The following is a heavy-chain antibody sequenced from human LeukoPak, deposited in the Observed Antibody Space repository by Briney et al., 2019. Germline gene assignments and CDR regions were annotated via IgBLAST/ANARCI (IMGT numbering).Heavy chain of an antibody. CDR2: MDPNGGNT. CDR3: ARPWGCSSTSCYGWFDP. V-gene: IGHV1-8*01. D-gene: IGHD2-2*01. J-gene: IGHJ5*02. Sequence: ASVKVSCKASGYTFTSYDINWVRQATGQGVEGMGWMDPNGGNTGYAQKFQGRDTMTRNTSISTAYMELSSLRSEDTAVYYCARPWGCSSTSCYGWFDPWGQGTLVTVSS. CDR1: GYTFTSYD.